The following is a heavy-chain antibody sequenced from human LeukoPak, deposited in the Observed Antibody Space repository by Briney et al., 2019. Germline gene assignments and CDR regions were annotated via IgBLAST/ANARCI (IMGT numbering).Heavy chain of an antibody. J-gene: IGHJ4*02. CDR3: ARDPISYGGFGD. CDR1: GGTFSSYA. CDR2: IIPIFGTA. V-gene: IGHV1-69*13. Sequence: SVKVSCKASGGTFSSYAISWVRQAPGQGLEWMGGIIPIFGTANHAQKFQGRVTITADESTSTAYMELSSLRSEDTAVYYCARDPISYGGFGDWGQGTLVTVSS. D-gene: IGHD3-16*01.